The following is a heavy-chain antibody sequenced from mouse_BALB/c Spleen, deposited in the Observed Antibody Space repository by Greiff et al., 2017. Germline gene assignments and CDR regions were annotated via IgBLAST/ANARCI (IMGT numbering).Heavy chain of an antibody. CDR1: GFTFSSYA. CDR3: AREATASLDN. CDR2: ISSGGST. J-gene: IGHJ2*01. D-gene: IGHD1-2*01. Sequence: EVKLVESGGGLVKPGGSLKLSCAASGFTFSSYAMSWVRQTPEKRLEWVASISSGGSTYYPDSVKGRFTISRDNARNILYLQMSSLRSEDTAMYYCAREATASLDNWGQGTTHTVSS. V-gene: IGHV5-6-5*01.